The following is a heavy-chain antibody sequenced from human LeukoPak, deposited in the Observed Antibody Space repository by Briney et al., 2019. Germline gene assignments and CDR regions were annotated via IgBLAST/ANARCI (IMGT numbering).Heavy chain of an antibody. CDR3: ARDSVDTAMIDY. CDR1: GFTVSSNY. D-gene: IGHD5-18*01. CDR2: IYSGGST. Sequence: GGSLRLSCAASGFTVSSNYMSWVRQAPGKGREWVSVIYSGGSTYYADSVKGRFTISRDNSKNTLYLQMNSLRAEDTAVYYCARDSVDTAMIDYWGQGTLVTVSS. J-gene: IGHJ4*02. V-gene: IGHV3-66*02.